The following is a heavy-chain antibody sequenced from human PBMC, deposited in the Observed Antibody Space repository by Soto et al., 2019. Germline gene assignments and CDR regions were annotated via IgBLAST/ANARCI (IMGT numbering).Heavy chain of an antibody. D-gene: IGHD2-2*01. CDR3: ARVRRGGFYCSSTSGYFDY. V-gene: IGHV1-2*02. CDR1: GYTFTGYY. Sequence: ASVKVSCKASGYTFTGYYMHWVRQAPGQGLEWMGWINPNSGGTNYAQKLQGRVTMTRDTSISTAYMELSRLRADDTAVYYCARVRRGGFYCSSTSGYFDYWGQGTLVTVSS. CDR2: INPNSGGT. J-gene: IGHJ4*02.